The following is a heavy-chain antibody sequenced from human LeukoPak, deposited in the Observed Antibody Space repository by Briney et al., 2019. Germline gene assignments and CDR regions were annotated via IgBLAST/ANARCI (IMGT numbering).Heavy chain of an antibody. CDR2: ISGNGCST. Sequence: RXXPGXXVECISTISGNGCSTYYADSVNGRFTISRDNSKNTLYLQMNSLRAEDTAVYYCAASSGWYAPFDYWGQGTLVTVSS. V-gene: IGHV3-23*01. CDR3: AASSGWYAPFDY. D-gene: IGHD6-19*01. J-gene: IGHJ4*02.